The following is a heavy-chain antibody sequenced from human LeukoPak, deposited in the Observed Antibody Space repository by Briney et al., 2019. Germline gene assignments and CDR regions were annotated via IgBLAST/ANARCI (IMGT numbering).Heavy chain of an antibody. V-gene: IGHV1-8*01. D-gene: IGHD3-3*01. CDR2: MNPNSGNT. J-gene: IGHJ4*02. Sequence: ASVKVSCKAPGYTFTSYDINWVRQATGQGLAWMGWMNPNSGNTGYAQKFQGRVTMTRNTSISTAYMELSSLRSEDTAVYYCARVKGTMDDFWSGYLQVLDYWGQGTLVTVSS. CDR1: GYTFTSYD. CDR3: ARVKGTMDDFWSGYLQVLDY.